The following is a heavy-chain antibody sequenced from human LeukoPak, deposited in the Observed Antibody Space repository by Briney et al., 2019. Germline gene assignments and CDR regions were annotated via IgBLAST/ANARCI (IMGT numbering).Heavy chain of an antibody. V-gene: IGHV4-39*07. Sequence: SETLSLTCTVSGGSISSSPYYWGWIRQPPGKGLEWIGEINHSGSTNYNPSLKSRVTISVDTSKNQFSLKLASVTAADTAIYYCAKGAGGFSYYNWFDPWGQGTLVTVSS. CDR2: INHSGST. CDR3: AKGAGGFSYYNWFDP. J-gene: IGHJ5*02. CDR1: GGSISSSPYY. D-gene: IGHD5-18*01.